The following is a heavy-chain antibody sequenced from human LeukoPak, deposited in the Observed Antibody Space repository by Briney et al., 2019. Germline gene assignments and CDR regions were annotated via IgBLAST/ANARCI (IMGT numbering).Heavy chain of an antibody. D-gene: IGHD3-10*02. J-gene: IGHJ6*04. CDR1: GFTFSSYS. Sequence: PGGSLRLSCAASGFTFSSYSMNWVRQAPGKGLEWVPSISSSSSYIYYADSVKGRFTISRDNSKNTLYLQMNSLRAEDTAVYYCAELGITMIGGVWGKGTTVTISS. V-gene: IGHV3-21*01. CDR2: ISSSSSYI. CDR3: AELGITMIGGV.